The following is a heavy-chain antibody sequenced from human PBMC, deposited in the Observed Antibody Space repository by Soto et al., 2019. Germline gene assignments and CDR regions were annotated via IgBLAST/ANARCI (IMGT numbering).Heavy chain of an antibody. J-gene: IGHJ4*02. Sequence: GGSLRLSCAASGFTFSSYVMSWVRQAPGKGLEWVSGISWNSGSIGYADSVKGRFTISRDNAKNSLYLQMNSLRAEDTALYYCAKDKLGYSYGLFDYWGQGTLVTVSS. CDR2: ISWNSGSI. CDR1: GFTFSSYV. D-gene: IGHD5-18*01. CDR3: AKDKLGYSYGLFDY. V-gene: IGHV3-9*01.